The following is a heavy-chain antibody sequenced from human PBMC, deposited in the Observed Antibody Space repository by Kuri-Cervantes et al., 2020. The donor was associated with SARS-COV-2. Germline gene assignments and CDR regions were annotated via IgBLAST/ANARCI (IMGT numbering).Heavy chain of an antibody. V-gene: IGHV3-23*01. Sequence: GESLKISCAASGFTFSSYAMSWVRQAPGKGLEWVSAISGSGGSTYYADSVKGRFTISRDNSKNTLYLQMNSLRAADTAIYYCAKDVSVTSRGEAFDIWGQGTRVTVSS. CDR1: GFTFSSYA. CDR2: ISGSGGST. CDR3: AKDVSVTSRGEAFDI. J-gene: IGHJ3*02. D-gene: IGHD4-17*01.